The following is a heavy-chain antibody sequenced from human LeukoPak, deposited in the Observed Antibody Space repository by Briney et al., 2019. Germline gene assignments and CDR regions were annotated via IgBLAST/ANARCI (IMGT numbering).Heavy chain of an antibody. CDR3: AKDLRWFGELSLFDY. CDR1: GFTFSSYA. D-gene: IGHD3-10*01. Sequence: GGSLRLSCAACGFTFSSYAMSWVRQAPGKGLEWVSAISGSGGSTYYADSVKGRFTISRDNSKNTLYLQMNSLRAEDTAVYYCAKDLRWFGELSLFDYWGQGTLVTVSS. J-gene: IGHJ4*02. CDR2: ISGSGGST. V-gene: IGHV3-23*01.